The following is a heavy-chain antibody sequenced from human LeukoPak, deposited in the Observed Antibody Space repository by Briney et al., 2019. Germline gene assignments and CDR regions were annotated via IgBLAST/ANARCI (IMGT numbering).Heavy chain of an antibody. D-gene: IGHD3-3*01. J-gene: IGHJ4*02. V-gene: IGHV3-23*01. CDR1: GFTFSSYA. CDR2: ISGSGGST. CDR3: AKDREYYDFWSGYFGY. Sequence: TGGSLRLSCAASGFTFSSYAMSWVRQAPGKGLEWVSAISGSGGSTYYADSVKGRFTISRDNSKNTLYLQMNSLRAEDTAVYYCAKDREYYDFWSGYFGYWGQGTLVTVSS.